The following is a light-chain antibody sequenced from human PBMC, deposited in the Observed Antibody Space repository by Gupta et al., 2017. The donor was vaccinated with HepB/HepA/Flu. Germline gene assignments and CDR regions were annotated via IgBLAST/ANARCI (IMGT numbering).Light chain of an antibody. Sequence: QSVLTPPPSASGTPGQRVTLSCSGGSSNIGSNSVHWYQQLPGTAPRLLIYTNIQRPSGVPDRFSGSKSGTSSSLAISGLQSEDEADYYCAAWDDTLKTVLIGGGTKLTVL. CDR1: SSNIGSNS. CDR2: TNI. V-gene: IGLV1-44*01. CDR3: AAWDDTLKTVL. J-gene: IGLJ2*01.